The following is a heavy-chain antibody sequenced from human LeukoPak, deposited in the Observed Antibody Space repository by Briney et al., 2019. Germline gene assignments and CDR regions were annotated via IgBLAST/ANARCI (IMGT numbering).Heavy chain of an antibody. D-gene: IGHD2-15*01. Sequence: SVTVSCKASGGTFSSYAISWVRQAPGQGLEWMGGIIPIFGTANYAQKFQGRVTITADESTSTAYMELSSLRSEDTAVYYCARDRALGYCSGGSCYSGDYWGQGTLVTVSS. CDR3: ARDRALGYCSGGSCYSGDY. J-gene: IGHJ4*02. CDR1: GGTFSSYA. CDR2: IIPIFGTA. V-gene: IGHV1-69*13.